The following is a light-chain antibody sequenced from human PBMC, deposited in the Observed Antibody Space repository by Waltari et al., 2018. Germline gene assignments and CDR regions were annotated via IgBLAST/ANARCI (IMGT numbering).Light chain of an antibody. CDR1: QHLSLY. CDR2: RTS. J-gene: IGKJ1*01. V-gene: IGKV1-5*03. Sequence: DIQVTQSPSLVSASVGDRVTITCRASQHLSLYLAWYQQKPGNAPKLQIYRTSRLYGGVPSRFSGSGSGIEFSLTISGLQPDDFATYFCQQYKIYSRTFGQGTRVEVK. CDR3: QQYKIYSRT.